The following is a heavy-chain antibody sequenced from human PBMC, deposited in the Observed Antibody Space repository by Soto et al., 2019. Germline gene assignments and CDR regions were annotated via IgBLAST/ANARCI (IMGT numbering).Heavy chain of an antibody. V-gene: IGHV3-11*06. CDR3: ARTMVRGVIIARPLMDV. CDR1: GFTFSDYY. CDR2: ISSSSSYT. J-gene: IGHJ6*02. D-gene: IGHD3-10*01. Sequence: PGGSLRLSCAASGFTFSDYYMSWIRQAPGKGLEWVSYISSSSSYTNYADSVKGRFTISRDNAKNSLYLQMNSLRAEDTAVYYCARTMVRGVIIARPLMDVWGQGTTVTVYS.